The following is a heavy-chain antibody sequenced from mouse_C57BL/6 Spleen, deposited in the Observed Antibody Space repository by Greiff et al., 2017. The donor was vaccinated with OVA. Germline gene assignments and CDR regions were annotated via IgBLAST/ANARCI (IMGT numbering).Heavy chain of an antibody. D-gene: IGHD3-2*02. CDR1: GYTFTSYW. CDR2: IDPSDSST. Sequence: VQLQQPGAELVKPGASVKLSCKASGYTFTSYWMQWVKQRPGQGLEWIGEIDPSDSSTNYHQKFKGKATLTVDTSSSTAYMQLSSLTSEDSAVYYCARGAAQAKGYFDYWGQGTTLTVSA. V-gene: IGHV1-50*01. CDR3: ARGAAQAKGYFDY. J-gene: IGHJ2*01.